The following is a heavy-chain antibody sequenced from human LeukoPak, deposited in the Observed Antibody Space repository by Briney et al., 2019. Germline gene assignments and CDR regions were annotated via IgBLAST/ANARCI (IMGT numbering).Heavy chain of an antibody. CDR1: GFTFSSYA. V-gene: IGHV3-30*04. CDR2: ISYDGSNK. CDR3: ASAVLRLLEWLLPTYYYYYGMDV. D-gene: IGHD3-3*01. J-gene: IGHJ6*02. Sequence: GGSLRLSCAASGFTFSSYAMHWVRQAPGKGLEWVAVISYDGSNKYYADSVKGRFTISRDNSKNTLYLQMNSLRAEDTAVYYCASAVLRLLEWLLPTYYYYYGMDVWGQGTTVTVSS.